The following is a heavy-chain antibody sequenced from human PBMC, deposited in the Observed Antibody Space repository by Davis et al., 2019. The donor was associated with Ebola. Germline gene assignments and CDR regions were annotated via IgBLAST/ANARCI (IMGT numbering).Heavy chain of an antibody. CDR1: GYTFTGYY. CDR2: INPNSGGT. D-gene: IGHD5-18*01. V-gene: IGHV1-2*04. Sequence: ASVKVSCKASGYTFTGYYMHWVRQAPGQGLEWMGWINPNSGGTNYAQKFQGWVTMTRDTSISTAYMELSRLRSDDTAVYYCARPDRGYSYGYYAFDIWGQGTMVTVSS. J-gene: IGHJ3*02. CDR3: ARPDRGYSYGYYAFDI.